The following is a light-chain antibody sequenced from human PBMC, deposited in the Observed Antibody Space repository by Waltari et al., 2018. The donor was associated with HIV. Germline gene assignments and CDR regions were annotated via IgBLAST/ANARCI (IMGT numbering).Light chain of an antibody. CDR2: SSN. V-gene: IGLV1-47*02. CDR1: SSNIGSNY. Sequence: QSVLTQPPSASGTPGQRVTISCSGSSSNIGSNYVYWYRQLPGTAPKLLIYSSNQRPSGVPDRFSGSKSGTSASLAISGLRSENEADYYCAAGDASLSVWVFGGGTKLTVL. J-gene: IGLJ3*02. CDR3: AAGDASLSVWV.